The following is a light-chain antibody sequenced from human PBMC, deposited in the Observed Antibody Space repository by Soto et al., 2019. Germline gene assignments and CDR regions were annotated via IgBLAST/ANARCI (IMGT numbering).Light chain of an antibody. CDR3: CSFALGSTLI. V-gene: IGLV2-23*01. CDR1: SSDVGSYNL. Sequence: QSALTQPASVSGSPGQSITISCTGTSSDVGSYNLVSWYQQHPDKAPKLIIYEGSKRPSGVSYRFSGYKSGNTASLTISALQAEDEADYYCCSFALGSTLIFGGGTKLTVL. CDR2: EGS. J-gene: IGLJ2*01.